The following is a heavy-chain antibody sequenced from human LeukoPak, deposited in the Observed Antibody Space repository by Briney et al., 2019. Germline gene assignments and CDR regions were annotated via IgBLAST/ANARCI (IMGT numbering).Heavy chain of an antibody. CDR3: AGHHPRNTVDF. D-gene: IGHD2/OR15-2a*01. CDR2: ISDIGSI. V-gene: IGHV4-59*08. Sequence: SETLSLTCTVSGGSISSYYWSRIRRPPGKGLEWIAYISDIGSINYNPSLKSRVTISLDTSKNQFSLKLSSVTAADTAVYYCAGHHPRNTVDFWGQGTLVTVSS. J-gene: IGHJ4*02. CDR1: GGSISSYY.